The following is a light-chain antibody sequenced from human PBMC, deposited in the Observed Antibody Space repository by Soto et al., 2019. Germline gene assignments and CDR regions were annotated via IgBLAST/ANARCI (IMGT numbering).Light chain of an antibody. Sequence: QSALTQPASVSGSPGQSITISCTGTSSDIGTYNFVSWYQQHPGKAPKLMIYEVSDRPSGVSDRFSGSKSDNTASLSISGLQAEDEADYYCSSYAGSYTRYVFGTGTKVTVL. CDR1: SSDIGTYNF. CDR2: EVS. CDR3: SSYAGSYTRYV. J-gene: IGLJ1*01. V-gene: IGLV2-14*01.